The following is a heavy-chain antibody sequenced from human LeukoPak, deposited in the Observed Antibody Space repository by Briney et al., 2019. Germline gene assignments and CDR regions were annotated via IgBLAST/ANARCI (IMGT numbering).Heavy chain of an antibody. CDR1: GFTFSSYA. V-gene: IGHV3-23*01. D-gene: IGHD2-2*02. Sequence: GGSLRLSCAASGFTFSSYAMSWVRQAPGKGLEWVSAIGGSGGSTYYADSVKGRFTISRDNSKNTLYLQMNSLRAEDTAVYYCAKDQRIPAAIRHFDYWGQGTLVTVSS. CDR3: AKDQRIPAAIRHFDY. J-gene: IGHJ4*02. CDR2: IGGSGGST.